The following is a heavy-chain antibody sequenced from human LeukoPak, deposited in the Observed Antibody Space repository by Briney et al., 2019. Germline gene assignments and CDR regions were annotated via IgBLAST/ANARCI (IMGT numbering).Heavy chain of an antibody. CDR2: INHSGST. CDR1: GGSFSGYY. Sequence: SETLSLTCAVYGGSFSGYYWGWIRQPPGKGLEWIGEINHSGSTNYNPSLKSRVTISVDTSKNQFSLKLSSVTAADTAVYYCARARTKYSSSSKGSNWFDPWGQGTLVTVSS. J-gene: IGHJ5*02. V-gene: IGHV4-34*01. CDR3: ARARTKYSSSSKGSNWFDP. D-gene: IGHD6-6*01.